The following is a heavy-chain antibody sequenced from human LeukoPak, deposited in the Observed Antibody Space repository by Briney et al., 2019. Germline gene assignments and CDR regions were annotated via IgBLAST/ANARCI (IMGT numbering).Heavy chain of an antibody. V-gene: IGHV1-18*01. Sequence: ASVKVSCKASGYTFTTYGISWVRQAPGQGLEWMGWISAQNGDTNYAQKLQGRVTMTTDTSTSTAYMELRSLRSDDTAVYYCARDHFPYYYYMDVWGKGTTVTVSS. CDR3: ARDHFPYYYYMDV. CDR2: ISAQNGDT. J-gene: IGHJ6*03. D-gene: IGHD2/OR15-2a*01. CDR1: GYTFTTYG.